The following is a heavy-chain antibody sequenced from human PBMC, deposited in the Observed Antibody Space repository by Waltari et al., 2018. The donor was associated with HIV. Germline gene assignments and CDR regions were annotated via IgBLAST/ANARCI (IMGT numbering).Heavy chain of an antibody. CDR3: ARAGRWYYGSGSLGNWFDP. D-gene: IGHD3-10*01. Sequence: QLQLQESGPGLVKPSETLSLTCTVSGGSISSSSYYWGWIRQPPGKGLEWLGSIYYSGSTYYNPSLKSRVTISVDTSKNQFSLKLSSVTAADTAVYYCARAGRWYYGSGSLGNWFDPWGQGTLVTVSS. CDR2: IYYSGST. V-gene: IGHV4-39*07. J-gene: IGHJ5*02. CDR1: GGSISSSSYY.